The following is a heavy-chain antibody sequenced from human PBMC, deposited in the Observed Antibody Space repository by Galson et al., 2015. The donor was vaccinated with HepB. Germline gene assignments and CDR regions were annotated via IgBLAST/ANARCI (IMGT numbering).Heavy chain of an antibody. CDR3: ARSAIAAPKMGAFDI. Sequence: LSLTCAVYVGSFSGYYWSWIRQPPGKGLEWVGEISHSGSTNYDPSLNSRVTISVDTSKNQFSLKLSSVTAADTAVYYCARSAIAAPKMGAFDIWGQGTMVTVSS. J-gene: IGHJ3*02. CDR2: ISHSGST. D-gene: IGHD6-13*01. V-gene: IGHV4-34*01. CDR1: VGSFSGYY.